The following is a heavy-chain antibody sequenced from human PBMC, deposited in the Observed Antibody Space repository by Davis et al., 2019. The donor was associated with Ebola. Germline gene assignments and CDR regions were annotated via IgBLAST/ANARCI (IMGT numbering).Heavy chain of an antibody. V-gene: IGHV1-18*04. J-gene: IGHJ4*02. Sequence: GESLKISCKGSGYTFTSYGISWVRRAPGQGLEWMGWISAYNGNTNYAQKLQGRVTMTTDTSTSTAYMELRSLGSDDSAVYYCARAPGQLARVDDPGVTYYFGFWGQGTLVTVSS. CDR2: ISAYNGNT. D-gene: IGHD3-3*02. CDR1: GYTFTSYG. CDR3: ARAPGQLARVDDPGVTYYFGF.